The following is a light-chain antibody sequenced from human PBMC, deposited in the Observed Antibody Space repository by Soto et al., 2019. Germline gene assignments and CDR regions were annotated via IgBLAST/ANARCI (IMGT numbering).Light chain of an antibody. CDR1: QNIDNW. Sequence: QMTQSPHTLSASVGDRVTITCRASQNIDNWLAWYQHKPGKPPKLLIYRASSLETGLPSRFSGSGSGTEFSLTISNLQPDDSATYYCQEYNSSFGGVTKVKIK. CDR3: QEYNSS. CDR2: RAS. J-gene: IGKJ4*01. V-gene: IGKV1-5*03.